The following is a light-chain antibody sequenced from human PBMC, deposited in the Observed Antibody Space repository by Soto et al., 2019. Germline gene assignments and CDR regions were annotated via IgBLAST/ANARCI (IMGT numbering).Light chain of an antibody. CDR2: DAS. V-gene: IGKV3-11*01. CDR1: QSVSSY. J-gene: IGKJ1*01. Sequence: EIVLTQSPATLSLSPGERATLSCRASQSVSSYLAWYQQKPGQAPRLLIYDASNRATGIPARFCGSGSGTDFTLTISSLEPEDFAVYYCQQYGSSPRTFGQGTKVDI. CDR3: QQYGSSPRT.